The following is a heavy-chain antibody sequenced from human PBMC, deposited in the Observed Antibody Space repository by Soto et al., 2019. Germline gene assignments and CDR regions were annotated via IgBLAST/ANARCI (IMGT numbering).Heavy chain of an antibody. Sequence: PSQTLSLTCVISGDGVSSNSAAWNWIRQSPSRGLEWLGRTYYRTRWYYDYAVSVRSRITVNPDTSKNQFSLQLTSVTPEDTAVYYCAGTTSHYWYYMDVWGKGTTVTVSS. J-gene: IGHJ6*03. V-gene: IGHV6-1*01. CDR2: TYYRTRWYY. D-gene: IGHD1-7*01. CDR1: GDGVSSNSAA. CDR3: AGTTSHYWYYMDV.